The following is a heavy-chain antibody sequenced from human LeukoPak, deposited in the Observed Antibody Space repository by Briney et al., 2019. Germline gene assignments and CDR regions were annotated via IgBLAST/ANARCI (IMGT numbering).Heavy chain of an antibody. CDR3: ARDAPANPSCEMDV. V-gene: IGHV1-18*01. CDR1: GYTFTSYG. J-gene: IGHJ6*04. Sequence: ASVKVSCKASGYTFTSYGISWVRQAPGQGLEWMGWISAYNGNTNYAQKLQGRVTMTTDTSTSTAYMELRSLRSDDTAVYYCARDAPANPSCEMDVWGKGTMVTVSS. CDR2: ISAYNGNT.